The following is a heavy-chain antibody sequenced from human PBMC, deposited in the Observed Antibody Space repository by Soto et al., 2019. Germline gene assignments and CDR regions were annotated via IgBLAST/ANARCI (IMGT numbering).Heavy chain of an antibody. V-gene: IGHV4-39*01. Sequence: SDTLSLTCTVSCASISSSSYYWGWIRQPPGRGLEWIGSIYYSGSTYYNPSLKSRVTISVDTSKNQFSLKLSSVTAADTAVYYCAMSWEGYSSGWYFGSSGYYYGMDVWGQGTTVT. J-gene: IGHJ6*02. D-gene: IGHD6-19*01. CDR2: IYYSGST. CDR1: CASISSSSYY. CDR3: AMSWEGYSSGWYFGSSGYYYGMDV.